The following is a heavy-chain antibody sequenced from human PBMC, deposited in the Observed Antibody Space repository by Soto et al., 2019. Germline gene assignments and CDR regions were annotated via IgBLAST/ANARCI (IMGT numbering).Heavy chain of an antibody. J-gene: IGHJ4*02. Sequence: EVQLLESGGDLVQPGGSLRLSCAASGFTFSSNSMTWVRQAPGKGLEWVAGISSGGDNTWHAGSVKGRFTISRDNSKNTMYLQMNSLRVDDTAVYYCVKWDGFGEYWGQGSLVTVSS. V-gene: IGHV3-23*01. CDR2: ISSGGDNT. D-gene: IGHD3-10*01. CDR3: VKWDGFGEY. CDR1: GFTFSSNS.